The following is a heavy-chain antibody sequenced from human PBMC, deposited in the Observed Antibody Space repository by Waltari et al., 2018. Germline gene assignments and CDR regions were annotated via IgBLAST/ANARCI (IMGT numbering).Heavy chain of an antibody. CDR1: GGSLSSGGYS. CDR2: IYHSGST. Sequence: QLQLQESDSGLVKPSQTLSLTCAVSGGSLSSGGYSWSLIRQPTGKGLEWIRYIYHSGSTYYNPSLKSRVTISVDRSKNQFSLKLSSVTAADTAVYYCARVTRGPRSNWFDPWGQGTLVTVSS. J-gene: IGHJ5*02. D-gene: IGHD3-3*01. V-gene: IGHV4-30-2*01. CDR3: ARVTRGPRSNWFDP.